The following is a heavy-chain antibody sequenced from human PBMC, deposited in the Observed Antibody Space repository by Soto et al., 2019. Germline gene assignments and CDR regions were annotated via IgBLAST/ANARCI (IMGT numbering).Heavy chain of an antibody. D-gene: IGHD6-13*01. CDR3: AKEYGSTWIDH. J-gene: IGHJ4*02. Sequence: GGSLRLSCAASGFTFSTYGMHWVRQAPGKWLEWVAAMSYDGTKEYYVDSVKGRFTISRDNSRNTLFLQLNSLRAEDTAVYYCAKEYGSTWIDHWGQGXLVTVYS. CDR1: GFTFSTYG. CDR2: MSYDGTKE. V-gene: IGHV3-30*18.